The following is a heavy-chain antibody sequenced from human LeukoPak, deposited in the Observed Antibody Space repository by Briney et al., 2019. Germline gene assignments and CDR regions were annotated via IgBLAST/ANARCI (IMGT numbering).Heavy chain of an antibody. CDR1: GFTFSSYA. Sequence: QPGGSVRLSCAASGFTFSSYAMSWVRQAPGKGLEWVSAISGGGGSTYYADSVKGRFTISRDNSTTTLYLQMNSLRAEDTAVYCCAKFGDCSGGSCYGEYFDYWGQGTLVTVSP. CDR2: ISGGGGST. D-gene: IGHD2-15*01. V-gene: IGHV3-23*01. J-gene: IGHJ4*02. CDR3: AKFGDCSGGSCYGEYFDY.